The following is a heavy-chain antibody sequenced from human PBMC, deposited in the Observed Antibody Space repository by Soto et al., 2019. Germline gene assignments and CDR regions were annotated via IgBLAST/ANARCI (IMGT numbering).Heavy chain of an antibody. CDR2: ISSSSSTI. J-gene: IGHJ3*02. D-gene: IGHD3-16*01. CDR3: TRNPRLLDI. CDR1: GFTFSIYS. V-gene: IGHV3-48*01. Sequence: PGGSLRLSCAASGFTFSIYSMNWVRQAPGKGLEWVSYISSSSSTIHYADSVKGRFTISRGNAKNSLYLQMNSLRAEDTAVYYCTRNPRLLDIWGQGTMVTVSS.